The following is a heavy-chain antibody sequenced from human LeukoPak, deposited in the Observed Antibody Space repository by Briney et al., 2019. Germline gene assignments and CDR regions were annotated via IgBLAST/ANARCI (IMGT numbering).Heavy chain of an antibody. J-gene: IGHJ4*02. V-gene: IGHV4-4*02. CDR2: IYHSGST. Sequence: SETLSLTCAVSGDSLNTNTWWSWVRPPPGKGLEWIGSIYHSGSTYYNPSLKSRVTISVDTSKNQFSLKLSSVTAADTAVYYCARVDSSGWYPTRIDYWGQGTLVTVSS. CDR3: ARVDSSGWYPTRIDY. CDR1: GDSLNTNTW. D-gene: IGHD6-19*01.